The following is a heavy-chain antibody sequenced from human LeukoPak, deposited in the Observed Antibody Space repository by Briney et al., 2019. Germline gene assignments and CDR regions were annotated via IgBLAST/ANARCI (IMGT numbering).Heavy chain of an antibody. V-gene: IGHV1-18*01. CDR1: GYTFTSYG. CDR2: ISAYNGNT. Sequence: GASVKVSCKASGYTFTSYGISWVRQAPGQGLEWMGWISAYNGNTNYAQKLQGRVTMTTDTSTSTAYMELSSLRSEDTAVYYCARDPGYSSSWYNWFDPWGQGTLVTVSS. D-gene: IGHD6-13*01. CDR3: ARDPGYSSSWYNWFDP. J-gene: IGHJ5*02.